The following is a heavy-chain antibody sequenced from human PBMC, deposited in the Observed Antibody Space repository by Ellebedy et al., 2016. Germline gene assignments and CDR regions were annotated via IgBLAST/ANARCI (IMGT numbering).Heavy chain of an antibody. CDR2: ISRMSGTA. CDR3: ARDFGIIMVRGSFNWLDP. CDR1: GGTFSSYA. V-gene: IGHV1-69*13. D-gene: IGHD3-10*01. J-gene: IGHJ5*02. Sequence: SVKVSCXPSGGTFSSYAITWVRQAPGQGLEWLGGISRMSGTANYAQKFQGRVTITADESTRTAYMELSSLRSEDTAVYYCARDFGIIMVRGSFNWLDPWGQGTLVTVSS.